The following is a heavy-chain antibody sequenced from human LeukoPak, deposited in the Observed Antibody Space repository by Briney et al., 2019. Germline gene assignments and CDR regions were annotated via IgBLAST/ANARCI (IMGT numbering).Heavy chain of an antibody. CDR1: GFPFSSYA. V-gene: IGHV3-30-3*01. Sequence: GRSLRLSCAASGFPFSSYAMHWVRQAPGKGLEGVAVISCDGRNKYYADSVKGRFTISRDNSKNTLYLQMNSLRAQDTAVYYCARVRDYYDSSGLDYWGQGTLVTVSS. CDR2: ISCDGRNK. CDR3: ARVRDYYDSSGLDY. J-gene: IGHJ4*02. D-gene: IGHD3-22*01.